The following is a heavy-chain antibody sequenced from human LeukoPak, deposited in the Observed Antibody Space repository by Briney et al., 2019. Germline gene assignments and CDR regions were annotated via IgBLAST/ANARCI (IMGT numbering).Heavy chain of an antibody. CDR2: ISSSGSTI. J-gene: IGHJ4*02. Sequence: GGFLRLSCAASGFTFSDYYMSWIRQAPGKGLEWVSYISSSGSTIYYADSVKGRFTISRDNAKNSLYLQMNSLRAEDTAVYYCARENSRGRFDYWGQGTLITVSS. V-gene: IGHV3-11*01. CDR3: ARENSRGRFDY. D-gene: IGHD6-19*01. CDR1: GFTFSDYY.